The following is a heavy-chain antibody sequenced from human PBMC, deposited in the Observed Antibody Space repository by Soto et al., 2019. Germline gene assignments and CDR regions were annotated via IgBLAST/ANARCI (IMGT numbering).Heavy chain of an antibody. V-gene: IGHV3-74*03. CDR2: INSDGSSA. CDR1: GFSFSSYW. CDR3: AKGVPAAARYFQH. D-gene: IGHD2-2*01. Sequence: VQLVESGGGLVQPGGSLRLSCAASGFSFSSYWMHWARHAPGKGLVWVSRINSDGSSATYADSVKGRFTISRDNAKNTLYLQMNSRAPEDTAVYYCAKGVPAAARYFQHWGQGTLVTVSS. J-gene: IGHJ1*01.